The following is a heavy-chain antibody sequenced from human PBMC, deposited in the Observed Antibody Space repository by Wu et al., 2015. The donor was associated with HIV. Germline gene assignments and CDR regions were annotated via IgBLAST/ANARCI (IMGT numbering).Heavy chain of an antibody. CDR3: ARDSANYGMDV. CDR2: ISAYNGNT. J-gene: IGHJ6*02. V-gene: IGHV1-18*01. Sequence: QVQLVQSGSEVKMPGASVKVSCKASGYTFNSYGFSWVRQAPGQGLEWMAWISAYNGNTHYAQELKGRVTLTTDTSTSTVYMEVRTLRSDDTAVYYCARDSANYGMDVWGQGTTVIVSS. CDR1: GYTFNSYG.